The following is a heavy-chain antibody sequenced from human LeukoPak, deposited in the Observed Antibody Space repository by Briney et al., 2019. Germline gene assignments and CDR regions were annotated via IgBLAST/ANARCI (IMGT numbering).Heavy chain of an antibody. CDR3: ARSGYNRFDY. D-gene: IGHD5-24*01. Sequence: GGSLRLSCAASGFTFSSYAMSWVRQAPGKGLEWVSAFSGSGGSTYYADSVKGRFTISRDNSKNTLFLQMNSLRADDTAVYYCARSGYNRFDYWGQGTLVTVSS. CDR2: FSGSGGST. V-gene: IGHV3-23*01. J-gene: IGHJ4*02. CDR1: GFTFSSYA.